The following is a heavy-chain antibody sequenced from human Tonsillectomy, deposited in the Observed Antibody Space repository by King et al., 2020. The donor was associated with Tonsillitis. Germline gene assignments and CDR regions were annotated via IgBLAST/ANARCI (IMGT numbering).Heavy chain of an antibody. Sequence: QLVQSGAEVKRPGASVKVSCKASGYTFTGHCLHWVRQAPGQGLEGMGGINPNSGDPDYAQNFPGRVTMTRDTSISTAYMELSRLRSDDTAVYYCARDYYGSGNYPDAFDIWGQGTMVTVSS. J-gene: IGHJ3*02. CDR1: GYTFTGHC. V-gene: IGHV1-2*02. D-gene: IGHD3-10*01. CDR3: ARDYYGSGNYPDAFDI. CDR2: INPNSGDP.